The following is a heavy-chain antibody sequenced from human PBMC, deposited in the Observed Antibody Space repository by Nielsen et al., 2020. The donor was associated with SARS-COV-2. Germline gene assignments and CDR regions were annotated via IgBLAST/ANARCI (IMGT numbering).Heavy chain of an antibody. J-gene: IGHJ5*02. D-gene: IGHD3-22*01. V-gene: IGHV2-70*01. Sequence: WIRQPPGKALEWLALIDWDDDKYYSTSLKTRLTISKDTSKSQVVLTMTNMDPVDTATYYCARMAGVYYDSSGYYYVRGWFDPWGQGTRVTVSS. CDR2: IDWDDDK. CDR3: ARMAGVYYDSSGYYYVRGWFDP.